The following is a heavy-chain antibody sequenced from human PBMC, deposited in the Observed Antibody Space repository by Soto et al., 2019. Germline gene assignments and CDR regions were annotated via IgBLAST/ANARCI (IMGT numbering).Heavy chain of an antibody. CDR3: ARDSCSSTSCFNYYYYGMDV. CDR2: ISAYNGNT. V-gene: IGHV1-18*01. J-gene: IGHJ6*02. Sequence: ASVKVSCKASGYTYTSYGISWVRQAAGQGLEAMGCISAYNGNTNYAQKLQGRVTMTTDTCTSTAYMELRSLRSDDTAVYYCARDSCSSTSCFNYYYYGMDVWGQGTTVTVS. D-gene: IGHD2-2*01. CDR1: GYTYTSYG.